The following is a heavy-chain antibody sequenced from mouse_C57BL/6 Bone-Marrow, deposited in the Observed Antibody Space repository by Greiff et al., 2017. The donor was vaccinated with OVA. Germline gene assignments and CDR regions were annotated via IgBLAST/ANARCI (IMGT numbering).Heavy chain of an antibody. CDR3: ARGGDYSNYRFAY. CDR1: GYTFTSYG. V-gene: IGHV1-81*01. Sequence: VQLQQSGAELARPGASVKLSCKASGYTFTSYGISWVKQRTGQGLEWIGEIYPRSGNTYYNEKFKGKATLTADKSSSTAYMELRSLTSEDSAVYFCARGGDYSNYRFAYWGQGTLVTVSA. D-gene: IGHD2-5*01. J-gene: IGHJ3*01. CDR2: IYPRSGNT.